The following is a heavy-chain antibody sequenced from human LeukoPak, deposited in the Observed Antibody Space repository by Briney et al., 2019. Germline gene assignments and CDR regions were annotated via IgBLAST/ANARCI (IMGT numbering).Heavy chain of an antibody. CDR3: ARGLYGAGTGDY. Sequence: GVSLRLSCAASGFTFSSYTMNWVRQAPGKGLEWFSSISSSSSYIYYADSVKDRFTISRDNAKNSLYLQMNSLGAEDTAVYFCARGLYGAGTGDYWGLGTLVTVSS. J-gene: IGHJ4*02. CDR2: ISSSSSYI. V-gene: IGHV3-21*01. CDR1: GFTFSSYT. D-gene: IGHD3-10*01.